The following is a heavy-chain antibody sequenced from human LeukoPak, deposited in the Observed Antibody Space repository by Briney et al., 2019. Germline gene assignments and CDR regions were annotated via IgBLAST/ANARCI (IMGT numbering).Heavy chain of an antibody. Sequence: GRSLRLSCAASGFTFSSYGMHWVRQAPGKGLEWVAVISYDGSNKYYADSVKGRFTISRDNSKNTLYLQMNSLRAEDTAVYYCAEFIAAAGTVDFDYWGQGTLVTVSS. D-gene: IGHD6-13*01. CDR3: AEFIAAAGTVDFDY. CDR2: ISYDGSNK. V-gene: IGHV3-30*03. CDR1: GFTFSSYG. J-gene: IGHJ4*02.